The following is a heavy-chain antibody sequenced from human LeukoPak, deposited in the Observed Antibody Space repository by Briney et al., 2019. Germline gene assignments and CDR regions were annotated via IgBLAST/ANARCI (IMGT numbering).Heavy chain of an antibody. CDR1: GFTFSDYY. V-gene: IGHV3-11*04. D-gene: IGHD3-22*01. CDR2: ISSSGSTI. Sequence: GSLRLSCAASGFTFSDYYMSWIRQAPGKGLEWGSYISSSGSTIYYADSVKGRFTISRDNAKNSLYLQMNSLRAEDTAVYYCARDAYYDSSGYLKYWGQGTLVTVSS. J-gene: IGHJ4*02. CDR3: ARDAYYDSSGYLKY.